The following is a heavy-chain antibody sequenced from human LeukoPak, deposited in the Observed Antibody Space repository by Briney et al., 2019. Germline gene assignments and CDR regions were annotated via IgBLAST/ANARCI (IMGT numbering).Heavy chain of an antibody. CDR1: GFTFSSYG. D-gene: IGHD3-22*01. J-gene: IGHJ3*02. CDR3: AKDGDYYDSSGYYRHDAFDI. V-gene: IGHV3-30*02. Sequence: GGSLRLSCAASGFTFSSYGMHWVRQAPGKGLEWVAFIRYDGSNKYYADSVKGRFTISRDNSKNTLYLQMNSLRAEDTAVYYCAKDGDYYDSSGYYRHDAFDIWGQGTMVTVSS. CDR2: IRYDGSNK.